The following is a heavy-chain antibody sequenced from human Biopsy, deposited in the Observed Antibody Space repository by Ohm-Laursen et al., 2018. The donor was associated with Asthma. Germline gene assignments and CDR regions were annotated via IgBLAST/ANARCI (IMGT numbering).Heavy chain of an antibody. J-gene: IGHJ6*02. D-gene: IGHD3-3*01. Sequence: SETLSLTCSVSGYSISNGGYYWTWVRQRPGKGLEWIGNIYQRGNTKYNPSLKSRLSFSVDTSKNQFSLKLSSVTAADTAIYFCARDYYDFWNRSGYTYFGMDVWGRGTTVVVSS. CDR3: ARDYYDFWNRSGYTYFGMDV. V-gene: IGHV4-31*02. CDR2: IYQRGNT. CDR1: GYSISNGGYY.